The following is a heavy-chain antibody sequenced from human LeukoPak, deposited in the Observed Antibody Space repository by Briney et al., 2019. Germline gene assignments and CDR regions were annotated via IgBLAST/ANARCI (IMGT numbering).Heavy chain of an antibody. CDR2: ISGGGDST. CDR3: AKDPLGSSEY. Sequence: GGSRRLSCAASGFTFSSYAMSWVRQAPGKGLEWVSAISGGGDSTYYADSVKGRFTVSRDNSKNTLYLQMNSPRAEDTAVYYCAKDPLGSSEYWGQGTLVTVSS. V-gene: IGHV3-23*01. J-gene: IGHJ4*02. D-gene: IGHD3-10*01. CDR1: GFTFSSYA.